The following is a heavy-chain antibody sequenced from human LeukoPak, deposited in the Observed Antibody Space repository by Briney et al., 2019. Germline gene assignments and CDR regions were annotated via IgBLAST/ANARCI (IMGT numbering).Heavy chain of an antibody. CDR1: GYTFTSYG. V-gene: IGHV1-18*01. J-gene: IGHJ6*02. Sequence: GASVKVSCKASGYTFTSYGISWVRQAPGQGLEWMGWISAYNGNTNYAQKLQGRVTMTTDTSTSTAYMELRSLRSDDTAVYYCARELGYRSGRLAYKDPSNYYYYYGMDVWGQGTTVTVSS. CDR2: ISAYNGNT. D-gene: IGHD3-10*01. CDR3: ARELGYRSGRLAYKDPSNYYYYYGMDV.